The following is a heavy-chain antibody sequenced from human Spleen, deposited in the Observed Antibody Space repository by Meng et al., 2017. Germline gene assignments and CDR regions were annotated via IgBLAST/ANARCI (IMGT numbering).Heavy chain of an antibody. J-gene: IGHJ3*02. CDR2: VSYSGST. D-gene: IGHD1-1*01. CDR1: GGSISSSSYY. Sequence: SETLSLTCTVSGGSISSSSYYWGWIRQPPGKGLEWIGYVSYSGSTNYNPSLRSRVSISVDTSKNQFSLKLSSVTAADTAVYYCARDDRYTTTYAFDIWGQGTMVTVSS. V-gene: IGHV4-61*05. CDR3: ARDDRYTTTYAFDI.